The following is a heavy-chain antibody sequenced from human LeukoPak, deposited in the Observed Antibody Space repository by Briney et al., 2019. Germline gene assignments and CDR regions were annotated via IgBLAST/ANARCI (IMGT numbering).Heavy chain of an antibody. D-gene: IGHD5-12*01. CDR3: ARGATRHDAFDI. J-gene: IGHJ3*02. Sequence: GGSLRLSCAASGFTFSSYDMHWVRQATGKGLEWVSAIGTAGDTYYPGSVKGRFTISRENAKNSLYLQMNSLRAGVTAVYYCARGATRHDAFDIWGQGTMVTVSS. V-gene: IGHV3-13*01. CDR1: GFTFSSYD. CDR2: IGTAGDT.